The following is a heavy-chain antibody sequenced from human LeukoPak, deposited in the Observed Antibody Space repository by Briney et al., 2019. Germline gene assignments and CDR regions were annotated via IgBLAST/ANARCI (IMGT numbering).Heavy chain of an antibody. D-gene: IGHD5-12*01. CDR1: GYTFTVYY. V-gene: IGHV1-2*02. CDR2: INPNSGGT. J-gene: IGHJ4*02. Sequence: ASVKVSCKASGYTFTVYYMHWVRQAPGQGREWMGWINPNSGGTNYAQKFQGRVTMTRDTSISTAYMELSRLRSDDTAVYYCARGPLIVATIFAGLVFDYWGQGTLVTVSS. CDR3: ARGPLIVATIFAGLVFDY.